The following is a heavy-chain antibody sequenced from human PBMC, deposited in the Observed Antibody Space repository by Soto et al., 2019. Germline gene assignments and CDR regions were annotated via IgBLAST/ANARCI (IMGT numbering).Heavy chain of an antibody. CDR2: ISAYNGNT. CDR1: GYTFTSYG. D-gene: IGHD4-17*01. CDR3: ARDHRAVTRPYYYYGMDV. V-gene: IGHV1-18*01. Sequence: QVQLVQSGAEVKKPGASVKVSCKASGYTFTSYGISWVRQAPGRGLEWMGWISAYNGNTNYAQKLQGRVTMTTDTSTSTAYMELRSLRSDDTAVYYCARDHRAVTRPYYYYGMDVWGQGTTVTVSS. J-gene: IGHJ6*02.